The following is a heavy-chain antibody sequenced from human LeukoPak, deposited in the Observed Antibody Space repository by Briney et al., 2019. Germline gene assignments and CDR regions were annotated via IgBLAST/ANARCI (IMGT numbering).Heavy chain of an antibody. V-gene: IGHV1-2*02. J-gene: IGHJ5*02. CDR3: ARDPGIAVTP. CDR1: GYTFTVYY. Sequence: ASVKVSCKASGYTFTVYYMHWVRQAPGQGLEWMGWINPNSGGTNYAQKFQGRVTMTTDTSVSTALMELSRLTSDDTAVYYCARDPGIAVTPWGQGTLVTVSS. CDR2: INPNSGGT. D-gene: IGHD6-19*01.